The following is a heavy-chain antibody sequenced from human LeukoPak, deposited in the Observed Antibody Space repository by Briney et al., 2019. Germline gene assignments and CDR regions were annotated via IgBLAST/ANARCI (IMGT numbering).Heavy chain of an antibody. Sequence: SGESLRLSCAASGFTFSSYSMNWVRQAPGKGLEWVSYISSSSSTIYYADSVKGRFTISRDNSKNTLYLQMNSLRAEDTAVYYCAREYGSGSYVPVWETYDAFDIWGQGTMVTVSS. CDR3: AREYGSGSYVPVWETYDAFDI. J-gene: IGHJ3*02. V-gene: IGHV3-48*01. D-gene: IGHD3-10*01. CDR1: GFTFSSYS. CDR2: ISSSSSTI.